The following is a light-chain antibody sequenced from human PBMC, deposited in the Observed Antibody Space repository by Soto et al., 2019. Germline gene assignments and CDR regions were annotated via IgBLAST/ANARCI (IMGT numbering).Light chain of an antibody. CDR1: SSNIGAGYE. Sequence: QSVLTQPPSISGALGQRVTISCTGDSSNIGAGYEVHWYQQIPGTVPKVLIYSNNNRPSGVPDRFSGSKSGTSASLAITGLQPEDEADYYCQSYGIGLYATVFGGGTKLTVL. J-gene: IGLJ2*01. V-gene: IGLV1-40*01. CDR3: QSYGIGLYATV. CDR2: SNN.